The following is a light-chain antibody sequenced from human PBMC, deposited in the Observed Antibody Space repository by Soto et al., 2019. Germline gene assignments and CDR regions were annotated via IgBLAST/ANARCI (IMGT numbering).Light chain of an antibody. Sequence: DIQMTQSPSSLSASVGDRVTITCRASQSISSYLNWYQQKPGKAPKLLIYAASSLQSGVPSRFSGSGSGTDFTLTISRLEPEDFAVYYCQQYGSSVSITFGQGTRLEIK. CDR1: QSISSY. V-gene: IGKV1-39*01. J-gene: IGKJ5*01. CDR2: AAS. CDR3: QQYGSSVSIT.